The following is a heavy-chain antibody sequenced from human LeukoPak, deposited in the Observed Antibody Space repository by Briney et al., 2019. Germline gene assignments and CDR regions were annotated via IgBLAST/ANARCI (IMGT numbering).Heavy chain of an antibody. Sequence: SETLSLTCTVSGGSISSGSYYWSWIRQPAGKGLEWIGRIYTSGSTNYNPSLRSRVTISVDTSKNQFSLKLSSVTAADTAVYYCARVAVAGMVDYWGQGTLVTVSS. CDR2: IYTSGST. CDR3: ARVAVAGMVDY. CDR1: GGSISSGSYY. V-gene: IGHV4-61*02. J-gene: IGHJ4*02. D-gene: IGHD6-19*01.